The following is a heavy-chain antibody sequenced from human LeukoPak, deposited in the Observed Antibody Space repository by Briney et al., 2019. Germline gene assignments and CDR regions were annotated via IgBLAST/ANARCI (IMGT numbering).Heavy chain of an antibody. CDR1: GYTFTSYG. D-gene: IGHD1-26*01. J-gene: IGHJ4*02. V-gene: IGHV1-18*01. CDR3: ARVGSGSYYDFDY. CDR2: ISAYNGNT. Sequence: ASVKVSFKDSGYTFTSYGISWVRQARGQGLEWMEWISAYNGNTNYAQELQSRVTMTTDTSTSTAYMELRSLRSDDTAVYYCARVGSGSYYDFDYWGQGTLVTVSS.